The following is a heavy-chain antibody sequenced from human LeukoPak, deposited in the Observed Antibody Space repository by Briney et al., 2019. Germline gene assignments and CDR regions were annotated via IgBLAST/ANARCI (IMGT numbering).Heavy chain of an antibody. Sequence: GGSLRLSCAASGFTFSNAWMSWVRQAPGKGLEWVGRIKSKTDGGTTDYAAPVKGRFTISRDDSKNTLYLQMNSLKTEDTAVYYCTTGRPRMITFGGVIVPRTYDYWGQGTLVTVSS. CDR2: IKSKTDGGTT. V-gene: IGHV3-15*01. D-gene: IGHD3-16*02. CDR3: TTGRPRMITFGGVIVPRTYDY. CDR1: GFTFSNAW. J-gene: IGHJ4*02.